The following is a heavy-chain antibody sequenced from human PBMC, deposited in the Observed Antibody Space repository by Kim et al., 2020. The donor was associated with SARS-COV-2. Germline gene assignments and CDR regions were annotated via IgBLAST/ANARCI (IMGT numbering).Heavy chain of an antibody. D-gene: IGHD7-27*01. Sequence: GGSLRLSCAASGFIFSGYAMRWVRQAPGEGLEWASTIGASGTGTFYADSVKGRFTISRDNSRNTVYLHMNSLRAEDTAAYYCAKGLGQTNRRSPFDYWGQATLVTVSS. CDR3: AKGLGQTNRRSPFDY. V-gene: IGHV3-23*01. CDR2: IGASGTGT. CDR1: GFIFSGYA. J-gene: IGHJ4*02.